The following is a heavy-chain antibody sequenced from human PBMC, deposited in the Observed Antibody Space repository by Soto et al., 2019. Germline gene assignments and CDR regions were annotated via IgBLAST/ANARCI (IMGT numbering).Heavy chain of an antibody. CDR1: GGTFSSYA. V-gene: IGHV1-69*01. CDR2: IIPIFGTA. CDR3: AREFSSNYEFDGMDV. J-gene: IGHJ6*02. Sequence: QVQLVQSGAEGKKPGSSVKVSCKASGGTFSSYAISWVRQAPGQGLEWMGGIIPIFGTANYAQKFQGRVTITADESTSTAYMELSSLRSEDTDVYYCAREFSSNYEFDGMDVWGQGTTVTVSS. D-gene: IGHD4-4*01.